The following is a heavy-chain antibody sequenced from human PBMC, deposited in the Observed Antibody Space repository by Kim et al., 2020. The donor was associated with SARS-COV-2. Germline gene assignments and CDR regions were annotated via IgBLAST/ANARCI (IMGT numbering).Heavy chain of an antibody. V-gene: IGHV3-48*03. J-gene: IGHJ5*02. CDR3: ARGRYYDSSGYHKVVWFDP. Sequence: GGSLRLSCAASGFTFSSYEMNWVRQAPGKGLEWVSYISSSGSTIYYEDSVKGPFTISRDNAKNSLYLQMNSRKAEDTAVYYCARGRYYDSSGYHKVVWFDPWGQGTLVTVSS. D-gene: IGHD3-22*01. CDR1: GFTFSSYE. CDR2: ISSSGSTI.